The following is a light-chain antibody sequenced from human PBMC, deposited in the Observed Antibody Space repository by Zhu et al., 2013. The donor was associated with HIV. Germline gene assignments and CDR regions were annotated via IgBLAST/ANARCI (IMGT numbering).Light chain of an antibody. J-gene: IGKJ1*01. CDR2: AAS. V-gene: IGKV1-5*01. CDR1: QSVSTW. CDR3: QQYNGYWT. Sequence: DIQVTQSPSSLSASVGDRVNITCLASQSVSTWLAWYQQKPGKAPKLLIFAASTVQSGVPSRFSGSGSGTEFTLTISGLRSEDFATYYCQQYNGYWTFGQGT.